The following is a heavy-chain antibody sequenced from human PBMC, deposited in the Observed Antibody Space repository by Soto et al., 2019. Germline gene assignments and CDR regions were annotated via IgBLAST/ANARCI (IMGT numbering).Heavy chain of an antibody. CDR1: GGSISNYY. Sequence: QVQLQESGPGLVKPSETLSLTCTVSGGSISNYYWSWIRQAPGKRLEWIGYIYYTTNYNPSLKSRLPTAATXSTHQISLKWTSVTAADTAVSYCARTSPVAGGFDYWGPGTLVTVSS. J-gene: IGHJ4*02. D-gene: IGHD6-19*01. CDR3: ARTSPVAGGFDY. CDR2: IYYTT. V-gene: IGHV4-59*01.